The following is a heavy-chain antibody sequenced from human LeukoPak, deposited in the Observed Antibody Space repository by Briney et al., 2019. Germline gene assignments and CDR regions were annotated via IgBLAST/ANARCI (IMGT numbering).Heavy chain of an antibody. Sequence: GGSLRLSCVASGSTFSAYSMNWVRQAPGKGLEWVSAISGSGGSTYYADSVKGRFTISRDNSKNTLYLQMNSLRAEDTAVYYCVKDIQLSTWGLGTMVTVSS. CDR1: GSTFSAYS. V-gene: IGHV3-23*01. CDR3: VKDIQLST. CDR2: ISGSGGST. D-gene: IGHD5-24*01. J-gene: IGHJ3*01.